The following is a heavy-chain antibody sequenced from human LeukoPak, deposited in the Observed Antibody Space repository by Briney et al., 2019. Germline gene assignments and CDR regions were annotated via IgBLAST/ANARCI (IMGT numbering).Heavy chain of an antibody. J-gene: IGHJ4*02. CDR2: IYHSGST. CDR3: ARYSSGWYEGNFDY. CDR1: GGSISSGGYS. D-gene: IGHD6-19*01. V-gene: IGHV4-30-2*01. Sequence: SQTLSLTCAVSGGSISSGGYSWRWIRQPPGKGLEWIGYIYHSGSTYYNPSLKSRVTISVDRSKNQFSLKLSSVTAADTAVYYCARYSSGWYEGNFDYWGQGTLVTASS.